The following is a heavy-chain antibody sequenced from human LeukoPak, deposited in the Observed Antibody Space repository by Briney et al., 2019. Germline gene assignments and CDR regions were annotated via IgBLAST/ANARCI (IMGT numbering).Heavy chain of an antibody. CDR2: ISWNSGSI. Sequence: PGGSLRLSCAASGFTFDDYSMHWVRQAPGKGLEWVSGISWNSGSIGYADSVKGRFTISRDNAKNSLYLQMNSLRAEDTALYYCAKGPYDSSGYSSNWGQGTLVTVSS. V-gene: IGHV3-9*01. D-gene: IGHD3-22*01. J-gene: IGHJ4*02. CDR1: GFTFDDYS. CDR3: AKGPYDSSGYSSN.